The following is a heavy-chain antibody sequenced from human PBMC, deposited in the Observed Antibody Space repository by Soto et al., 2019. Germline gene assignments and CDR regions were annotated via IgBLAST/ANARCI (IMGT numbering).Heavy chain of an antibody. CDR2: IYYSGST. V-gene: IGHV4-39*01. CDR3: ARGTPGYGSGSYYRRFDY. CDR1: GGSISSSSYY. D-gene: IGHD3-10*01. J-gene: IGHJ4*02. Sequence: QLQLQESGPGLVKPSETLSLTCTVSGGSISSSSYYWGWIRQPPGKGLEWIGSIYYSGSTYYNPSLKSRVTISVDTSKNQFSLKLSSVTAADTAVYYCARGTPGYGSGSYYRRFDYWGQGTLVTVSS.